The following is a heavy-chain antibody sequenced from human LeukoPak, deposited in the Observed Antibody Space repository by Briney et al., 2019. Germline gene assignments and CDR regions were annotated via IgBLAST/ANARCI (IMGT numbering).Heavy chain of an antibody. CDR1: GYSISSGYY. J-gene: IGHJ4*02. D-gene: IGHD6-19*01. V-gene: IGHV4-38-2*01. CDR2: IYHSGST. Sequence: SETLSLTCAVSGYSISSGYYWGWIRQPPGKGLEWIGSIYHSGSTYYNPSLKSRVTISVDTSKNQFSLKLSSVTAADTAVYYCARGRRPGIAVAGTRRRGYFDYWGQGTLVTVSS. CDR3: ARGRRPGIAVAGTRRRGYFDY.